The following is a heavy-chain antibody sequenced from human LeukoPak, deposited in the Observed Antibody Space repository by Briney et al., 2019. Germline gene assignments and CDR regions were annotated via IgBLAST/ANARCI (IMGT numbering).Heavy chain of an antibody. Sequence: GGSLRLSCAASGFTFSSYSMNWVRQAPGKGLEWVSSISSSSSYIYYADSVKGRFTISRDNSKNTLYLQMNSLGAEDTAVYYCAKAPYYYGSGSYYNDYWGQGTLVTVSS. CDR2: ISSSSSYI. D-gene: IGHD3-10*01. CDR1: GFTFSSYS. V-gene: IGHV3-21*04. J-gene: IGHJ4*02. CDR3: AKAPYYYGSGSYYNDY.